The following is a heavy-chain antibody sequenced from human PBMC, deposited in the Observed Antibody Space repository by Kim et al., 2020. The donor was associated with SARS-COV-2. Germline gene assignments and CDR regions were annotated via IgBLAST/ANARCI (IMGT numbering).Heavy chain of an antibody. CDR2: INPNSGGT. CDR3: ARRGRSRGWPASTGMDV. V-gene: IGHV1-2*06. Sequence: ASVKVSCKASGDSFTGYYRNWVRQAPGQGIEWRGRINPNSGGTNYAEKFHDRVTMTRDTSISTGYMELRRLKSDDTAVYYCARRGRSRGWPASTGMDVWG. CDR1: GDSFTGYY. D-gene: IGHD6-19*01. J-gene: IGHJ6*01.